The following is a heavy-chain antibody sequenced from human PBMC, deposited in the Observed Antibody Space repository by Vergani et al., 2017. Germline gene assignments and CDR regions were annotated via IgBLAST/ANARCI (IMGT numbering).Heavy chain of an antibody. CDR1: GGSMSGYY. V-gene: IGHV4-59*01. J-gene: IGHJ5*02. CDR2: MYHSGST. CDR3: GRVADFYGLGSRLLDL. Sequence: VQLQESGPGLVKPSETLSLTCSVSGGSMSGYYWSWIRQPPGKELEWIGYMYHSGSTNYNPSLETRVTISGDTSKNQFSLKLNSVTAADTAVYYCGRVADFYGLGSRLLDLWGQGILVTVSS. D-gene: IGHD3-10*01.